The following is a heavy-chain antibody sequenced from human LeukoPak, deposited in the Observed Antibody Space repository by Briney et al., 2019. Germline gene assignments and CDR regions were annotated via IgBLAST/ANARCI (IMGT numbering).Heavy chain of an antibody. J-gene: IGHJ5*02. V-gene: IGHV4-30-4*01. CDR2: IYYSGSP. D-gene: IGHD3-22*01. CDR3: AREEIVVGGNCFDP. Sequence: PSQTLSLTCTVSGGSISSGDYYWRWIRQPPGKGLEWFGYIYYSGSPYYNPSLKSRVTISVDTSKNQFSLKLSSVTAADTAVYYCAREEIVVGGNCFDPWGQGTLVTVSS. CDR1: GGSISSGDYY.